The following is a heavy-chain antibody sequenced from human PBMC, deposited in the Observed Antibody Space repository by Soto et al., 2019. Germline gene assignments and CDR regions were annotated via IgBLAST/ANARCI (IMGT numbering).Heavy chain of an antibody. J-gene: IGHJ4*02. Sequence: SETLSLTCAVSGGSISSGGYSWSWIRQPPGKGLEWIGYIYHSGSTYYNPSLKSRVTISVDRSKNQFSLKLSSVTAADTAVYYCVIGRYCISTSCSYPRYFDYWGQGTLVTVSS. CDR3: VIGRYCISTSCSYPRYFDY. CDR1: GGSISSGGYS. D-gene: IGHD2-2*01. CDR2: IYHSGST. V-gene: IGHV4-30-2*01.